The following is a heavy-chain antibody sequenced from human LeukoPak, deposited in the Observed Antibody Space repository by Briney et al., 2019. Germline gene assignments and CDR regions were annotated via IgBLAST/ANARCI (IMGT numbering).Heavy chain of an antibody. CDR2: IRYDGSNK. CDR3: ARAKDSSGYENDY. J-gene: IGHJ4*02. CDR1: RFTFSSYG. Sequence: PGGSLRLSCAASRFTFSSYGMHWVRQAPGKGLEWVAFIRYDGSNKYYADSVKGRFTISRDNSKNTLYLQMNSLRAEDTAVYYCARAKDSSGYENDYWGQGTLVTVSS. V-gene: IGHV3-30*02. D-gene: IGHD3-22*01.